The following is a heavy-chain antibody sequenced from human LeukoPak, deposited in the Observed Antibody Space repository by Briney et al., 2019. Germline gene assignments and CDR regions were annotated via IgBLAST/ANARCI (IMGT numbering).Heavy chain of an antibody. J-gene: IGHJ3*01. D-gene: IGHD2-8*02. CDR2: INSDGSST. Sequence: GGSLRLSCAASGFTFSSYWMHWVRQAPGKGLVWVSRINSDGSSTSYADSVKGRFIISRDNSKNTLYLQMNSPRVEDTAVYYCARESAGGTYSFDFWGRGTLVTVSP. CDR3: ARESAGGTYSFDF. CDR1: GFTFSSYW. V-gene: IGHV3-74*01.